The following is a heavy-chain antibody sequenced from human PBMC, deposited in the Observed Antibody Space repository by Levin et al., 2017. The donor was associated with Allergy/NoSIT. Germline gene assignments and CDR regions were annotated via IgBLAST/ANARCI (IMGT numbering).Heavy chain of an antibody. CDR2: IYYSGTT. J-gene: IGHJ4*02. CDR3: ARHTALLWFEELVFDS. V-gene: IGHV4-39*01. Sequence: PSETLSLTCTVSGGSFITSSYFWAWIRQPPGKGLEWLGRIYYSGTTYYNPSLKSRLTISIDTSTNQFSLKLRSVTAADTAVYYCARHTALLWFEELVFDSWGQGNLVAVSS. CDR1: GGSFITSSYF. D-gene: IGHD3-10*01.